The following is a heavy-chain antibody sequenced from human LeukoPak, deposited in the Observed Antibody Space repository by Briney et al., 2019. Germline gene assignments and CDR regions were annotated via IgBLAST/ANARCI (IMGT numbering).Heavy chain of an antibody. Sequence: GGSLRLSCAASGFTFSSYAMSWVRHAPGKGREWVSAISGSGGSTYYADSVKSRFTISRDKSKNTLYLQMNSLRAEDTAVYYCAKDLSYYDSSGYYWGQGTLVTVSS. CDR1: GFTFSSYA. CDR3: AKDLSYYDSSGYY. D-gene: IGHD3-22*01. CDR2: ISGSGGST. J-gene: IGHJ4*02. V-gene: IGHV3-23*01.